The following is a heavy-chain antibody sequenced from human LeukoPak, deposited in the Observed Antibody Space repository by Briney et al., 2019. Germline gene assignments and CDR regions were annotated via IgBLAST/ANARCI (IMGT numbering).Heavy chain of an antibody. CDR1: GGSFSGYY. V-gene: IGHV4-34*01. Sequence: SETLSLTCAVYGGSFSGYYWSWIRQPPGKGLEWIEEINHSGSTNYNPSLKGRVTISVDTSKNQFSLKLSSVTAADTAVYYCARKRITMVRGVIGPLGYIDYWGQGTLVTVSS. J-gene: IGHJ4*02. CDR3: ARKRITMVRGVIGPLGYIDY. D-gene: IGHD3-10*01. CDR2: INHSGST.